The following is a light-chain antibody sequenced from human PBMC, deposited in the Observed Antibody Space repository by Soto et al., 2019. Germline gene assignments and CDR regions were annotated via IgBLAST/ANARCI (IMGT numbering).Light chain of an antibody. Sequence: DIVMTQSPDSLAVSLGERATINCKSSQSVFSNSNNKNCIAWYQQKSGQPPKLLIYWASSRESGVPDRFSGGGSGTDFTLTISSLQAEDVATYYCQQYDNLPRTFGQGTKLEIK. J-gene: IGKJ2*01. V-gene: IGKV4-1*01. CDR3: QQYDNLPRT. CDR2: WAS. CDR1: QSVFSNSNNKNC.